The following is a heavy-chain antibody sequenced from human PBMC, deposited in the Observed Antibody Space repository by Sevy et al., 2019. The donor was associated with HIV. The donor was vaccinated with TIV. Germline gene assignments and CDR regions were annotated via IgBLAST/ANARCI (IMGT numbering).Heavy chain of an antibody. CDR3: AREGCTRPHDY. J-gene: IGHJ4*02. CDR2: LSFGCGKI. CDR1: GFAFYDYS. Sequence: RGFLRLSCAASGFAFYDYSMSWIRQAPGKGLEWVATLSFGCGKINYADSVKGRFTISRDNSKNSFYLQMDNLRVEDTALDYCAREGCTRPHDYWGQGTRVLVSS. V-gene: IGHV3-23*01. D-gene: IGHD2-8*01.